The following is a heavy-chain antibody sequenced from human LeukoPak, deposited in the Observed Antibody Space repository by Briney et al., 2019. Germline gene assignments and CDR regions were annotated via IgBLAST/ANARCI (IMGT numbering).Heavy chain of an antibody. Sequence: ASVKVSCKASGYTFTSYGISWVRQAPGQGLEWMGWISAYNGSTNYAQKLQGRVTMTTDTSTSTAYMELRSLRSDDTAVYYCARDSYYYDSSGYYYGHDYWGQRTLVTVSS. J-gene: IGHJ4*02. V-gene: IGHV1-18*01. CDR2: ISAYNGST. CDR3: ARDSYYYDSSGYYYGHDY. D-gene: IGHD3-22*01. CDR1: GYTFTSYG.